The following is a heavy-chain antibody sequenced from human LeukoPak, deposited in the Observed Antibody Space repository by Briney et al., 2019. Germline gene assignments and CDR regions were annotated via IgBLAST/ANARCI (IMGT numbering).Heavy chain of an antibody. CDR2: INPNSGGT. Sequence: ASVKISCKVSGYTFTDYYMHWVQQAPGQGLEWMGRINPNSGGTNYAQKFQGRVTMTRDTSISTAYMELSRLRSDDTAVYYCARDFLSVGYCSSTSCESNWFDPWGQGTLVTVSS. CDR1: GYTFTDYY. J-gene: IGHJ5*02. CDR3: ARDFLSVGYCSSTSCESNWFDP. V-gene: IGHV1-2*06. D-gene: IGHD2-2*01.